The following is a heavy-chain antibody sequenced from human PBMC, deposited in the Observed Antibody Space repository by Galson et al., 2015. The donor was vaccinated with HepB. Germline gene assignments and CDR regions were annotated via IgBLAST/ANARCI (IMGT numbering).Heavy chain of an antibody. CDR2: IWYDERTK. CDR3: ASAYNYGWLDH. D-gene: IGHD6-19*01. J-gene: IGHJ4*02. Sequence: SLRLSCAASGLTFSMYGMHWVRQAPGKGLEWVAVIWYDERTKYYADSVKGRFTISRDNSKNTLFLQMDSLRVEDTAVYYCASAYNYGWLDHWGQGTLVTVSS. CDR1: GLTFSMYG. V-gene: IGHV3-33*01.